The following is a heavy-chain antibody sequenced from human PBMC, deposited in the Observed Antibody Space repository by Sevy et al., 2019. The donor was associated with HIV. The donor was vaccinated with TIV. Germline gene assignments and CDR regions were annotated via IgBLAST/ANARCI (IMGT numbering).Heavy chain of an antibody. J-gene: IGHJ3*02. V-gene: IGHV3-23*01. CDR1: GFTFTNYA. CDR3: AKDRYDGSGYYPEGAFDI. CDR2: ISGSGGST. D-gene: IGHD3-22*01. Sequence: GESLKISCAASGFTFTNYAMNWVRQAPGKGLEWVSTISGSGGSTYYGDSVKGRFTISRDNSKNTLYLQMSRLRAEDTAVDYCAKDRYDGSGYYPEGAFDIWGQGTKVTVSS.